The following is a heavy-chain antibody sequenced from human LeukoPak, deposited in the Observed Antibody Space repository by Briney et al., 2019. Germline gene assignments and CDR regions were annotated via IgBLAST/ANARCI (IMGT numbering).Heavy chain of an antibody. CDR3: ATATRCGGDCYIFDY. J-gene: IGHJ4*02. V-gene: IGHV1-69*04. D-gene: IGHD2-21*02. CDR2: IIPILGIA. CDR1: GGTFISYA. Sequence: SVKVSCKASGGTFISYAISWVRQAPGQGLEWMGRIIPILGIANYAQKFQGRVTITADKSTSTAYMELSSLRSEDTAVYYCATATRCGGDCYIFDYWGQGTLVTVSS.